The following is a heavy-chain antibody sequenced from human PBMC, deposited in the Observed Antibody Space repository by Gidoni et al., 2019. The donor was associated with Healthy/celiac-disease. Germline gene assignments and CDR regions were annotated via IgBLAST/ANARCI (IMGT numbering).Heavy chain of an antibody. V-gene: IGHV4-39*01. D-gene: IGHD1-26*01. J-gene: IGHJ5*02. Sequence: QLQLQESGPGLVKPSETLSLTCTVSGGSISSSSYYWGWIRQPPGKGLEWIGSIYYSGSTYYNPSLKSRVTISVDTSKNQFSLKLSSVTAADTAVYYCARSPGAAPFNDRFDPWGQGTLVTVSS. CDR3: ARSPGAAPFNDRFDP. CDR2: IYYSGST. CDR1: GGSISSSSYY.